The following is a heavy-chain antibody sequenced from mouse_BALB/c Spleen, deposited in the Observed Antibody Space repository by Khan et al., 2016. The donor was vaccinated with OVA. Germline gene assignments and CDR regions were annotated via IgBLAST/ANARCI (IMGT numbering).Heavy chain of an antibody. V-gene: IGHV3-2*02. D-gene: IGHD1-2*01. CDR1: GYSITSGYG. CDR3: AITARIKY. J-gene: IGHJ2*01. CDR2: ISYSGST. Sequence: EVKLEESGPGLVKPSQSLSLTCTVTGYSITSGYGWNWIRQFPGNKLEWMGYISYSGSTNYNPSLKSRNSITRDTSKNQFFLQLNSVTTEDTATYYCAITARIKYWGQGTTLTVSS.